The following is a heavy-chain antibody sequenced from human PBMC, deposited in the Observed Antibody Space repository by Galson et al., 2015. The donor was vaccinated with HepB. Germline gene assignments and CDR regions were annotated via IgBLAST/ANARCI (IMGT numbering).Heavy chain of an antibody. CDR2: IYPGDSDT. CDR1: GYSFTSYW. J-gene: IGHJ6*02. Sequence: QSGAEVKKPGESLKISCKGSGYSFTSYWIGWVRQMPGKGLEWMGIIYPGDSDTRYSPSFQGQVTISADKSISTAYLQWSSLKASDTAMYYCARHPDIVATIPIWGYGMDVWGQGTTVTVSS. V-gene: IGHV5-51*01. D-gene: IGHD5-12*01. CDR3: ARHPDIVATIPIWGYGMDV.